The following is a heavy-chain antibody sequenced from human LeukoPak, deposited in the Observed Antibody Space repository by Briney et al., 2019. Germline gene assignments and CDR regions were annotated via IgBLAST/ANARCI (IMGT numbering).Heavy chain of an antibody. CDR2: IYYSGST. D-gene: IGHD2-15*01. CDR3: AREGGKRYFQH. V-gene: IGHV4-59*01. CDR1: GGSISSYY. Sequence: SQTLSLTCTVSGGSISSYYWSWIRQPPGKGLEWIGYIYYSGSTNYNPSLKSRVTISVDTSKNQFSLKLSSVTAADTAVYYCAREGGKRYFQHWGQGTLVTVSS. J-gene: IGHJ1*01.